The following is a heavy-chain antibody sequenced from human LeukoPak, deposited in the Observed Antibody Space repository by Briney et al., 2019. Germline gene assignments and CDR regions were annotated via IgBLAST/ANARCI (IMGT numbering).Heavy chain of an antibody. CDR3: AKSIGYFDSFLPFQH. J-gene: IGHJ1*01. Sequence: GGSLRLSCAASGFTFSSYAMSWVRQAPGKGLEWISAITGSGDNTYYADSVKGRFTISRDNSKNTLYLQMNSLRAEDTAVYYCAKSIGYFDSFLPFQHWGQGTLVAVSS. CDR2: ITGSGDNT. CDR1: GFTFSSYA. V-gene: IGHV3-23*01. D-gene: IGHD3-9*01.